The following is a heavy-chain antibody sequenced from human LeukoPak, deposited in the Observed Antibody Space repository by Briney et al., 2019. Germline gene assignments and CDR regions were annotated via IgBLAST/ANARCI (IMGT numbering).Heavy chain of an antibody. CDR1: GFTFSSYA. CDR3: AKSPYYDFWPFDY. J-gene: IGHJ4*02. V-gene: IGHV3-64*01. D-gene: IGHD3-3*01. Sequence: LGGSLRLSCAASGFTFSSYAMHWVRQAPGKGLEYVSGISSNGGSTYYANSVKGRFTISRDNSKNTLYFQMGSLRAEDMAVYYCAKSPYYDFWPFDYWGQGTQVTVSS. CDR2: ISSNGGST.